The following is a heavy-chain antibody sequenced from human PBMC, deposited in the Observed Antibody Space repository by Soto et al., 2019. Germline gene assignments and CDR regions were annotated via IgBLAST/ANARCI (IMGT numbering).Heavy chain of an antibody. D-gene: IGHD6-19*01. V-gene: IGHV4-34*01. J-gene: IGHJ6*02. CDR1: GVSFSGYY. CDR3: ARGNSSGWYHLYYYPYGMEV. CDR2: INHSGST. Sequence: TETLSLTCAVYGVSFSGYYWSWIRQAPGKGLEWIGEINHSGSTNYNPSLKSRVTISVDTSKNQFSLKLSSVTAADTAVYYCARGNSSGWYHLYYYPYGMEVWGQGITVTGSS.